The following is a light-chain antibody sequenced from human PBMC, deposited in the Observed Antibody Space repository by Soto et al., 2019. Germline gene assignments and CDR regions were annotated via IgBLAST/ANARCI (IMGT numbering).Light chain of an antibody. J-gene: IGLJ1*01. Sequence: QAVVTQPPSVSAAPGQRVAISCSGSSSNIGSNFVSWYRHVPGTAPKLLIYDNDKRPSEIPDRFSGSKSGTSATLAITGLQTGDEADYYCCSYARNSAFYVLGTGTKLTVL. CDR1: SSNIGSNF. CDR3: CSYARNSAFYV. CDR2: DND. V-gene: IGLV1-51*01.